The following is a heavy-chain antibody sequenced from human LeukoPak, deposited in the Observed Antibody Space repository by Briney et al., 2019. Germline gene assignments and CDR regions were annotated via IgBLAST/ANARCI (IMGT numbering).Heavy chain of an antibody. Sequence: SGTLSLTCAVSGGSISSSNWWSWVRQPPGKGLEWIGEINHSGSTNYNPSLKSRVTISVDTSKNQFSLKLSSVTAADTAVYYCARSYCGGDCPGVFDYWGRGTLVTVSS. CDR1: GGSISSSNW. CDR3: ARSYCGGDCPGVFDY. D-gene: IGHD2-21*02. CDR2: INHSGST. V-gene: IGHV4-4*02. J-gene: IGHJ4*02.